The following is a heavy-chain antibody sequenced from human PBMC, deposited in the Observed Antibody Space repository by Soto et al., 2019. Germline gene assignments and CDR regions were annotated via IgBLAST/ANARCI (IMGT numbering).Heavy chain of an antibody. CDR3: ARVNGGYNYFDY. CDR1: GFSLNTRGMR. Sequence: GSGPTLVNPTQTLTLTCTFSGFSLNTRGMRVSWIRQPPGKALEWLARIDWDDDKFYTTSLKTRLTISKDTSKNEVVLTMTNMDPVDTATYYCARVNGGYNYFDYWGQGTLVTVSS. CDR2: IDWDDDK. D-gene: IGHD5-12*01. V-gene: IGHV2-70*04. J-gene: IGHJ4*02.